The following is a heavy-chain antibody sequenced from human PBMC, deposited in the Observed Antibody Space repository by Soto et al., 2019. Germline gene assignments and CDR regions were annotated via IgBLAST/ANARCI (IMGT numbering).Heavy chain of an antibody. J-gene: IGHJ6*02. Sequence: TGGSLRLSCAASGFRFSSYAMHWVRQAPGKGLAWVAVISFGGDNKYNADFVQGRFTISRDNSENTLYLQMKSLRAEVMTVYYCARDLQMAYYDGAVPIDYYAKDVGDQGTTITVSS. CDR2: ISFGGDNK. CDR1: GFRFSSYA. V-gene: IGHV3-30-3*01. CDR3: ARDLQMAYYDGAVPIDYYAKDV. D-gene: IGHD3-16*01.